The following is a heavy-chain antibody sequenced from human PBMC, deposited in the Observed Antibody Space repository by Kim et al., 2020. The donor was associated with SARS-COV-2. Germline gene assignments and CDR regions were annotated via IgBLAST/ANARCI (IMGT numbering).Heavy chain of an antibody. Sequence: ASVKVSCKASGYTFTTNGMSWVRQAPGEGLEWLGWINTDSGSPTYAQGSTGHFVFSLDKSVNTAFLQINSLETGDSAVYYCARNVRGLFYFDYWGQGSLVIVSS. CDR1: GYTFTTNG. V-gene: IGHV7-4-1*02. CDR3: ARNVRGLFYFDY. CDR2: INTDSGSP. J-gene: IGHJ4*02. D-gene: IGHD3-10*02.